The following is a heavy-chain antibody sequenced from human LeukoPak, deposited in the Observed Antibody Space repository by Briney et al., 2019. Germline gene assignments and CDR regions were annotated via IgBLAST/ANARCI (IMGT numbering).Heavy chain of an antibody. CDR2: IYYSGST. D-gene: IGHD6-13*01. V-gene: IGHV4-30-4*01. CDR3: ARSTRLAAAGFDY. J-gene: IGHJ4*02. Sequence: YIYYSGSTYYHPSLKSRVTISVDTSKNQFSLKLSSVTAADTAVYYCARSTRLAAAGFDYWGQGTLVTVSS.